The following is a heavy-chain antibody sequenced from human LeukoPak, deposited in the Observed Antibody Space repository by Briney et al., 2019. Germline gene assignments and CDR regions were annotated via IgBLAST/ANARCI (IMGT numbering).Heavy chain of an antibody. CDR3: ARDRHLGYCSGGSCYRYDY. Sequence: SETLSLTCAVYGGSFSGYYWSWIRQPPGKGLEWIGEINHSGSTNYNPSLKSRVTISVDTSKSQFSLKLSSVTAADTAVYYCARDRHLGYCSGGSCYRYDYWGQGTLVTVSS. CDR2: INHSGST. V-gene: IGHV4-34*01. CDR1: GGSFSGYY. D-gene: IGHD2-15*01. J-gene: IGHJ4*02.